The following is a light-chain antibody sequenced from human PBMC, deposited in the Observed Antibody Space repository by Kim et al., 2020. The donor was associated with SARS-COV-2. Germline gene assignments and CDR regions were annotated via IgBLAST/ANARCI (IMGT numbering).Light chain of an antibody. J-gene: IGLJ3*02. Sequence: RVTISCTGSSFNIGAGYDVHWYQQRPGTAPKLLIYGNSNRPSGVPDRFSGSKSGTSASLAITGLQAEDEADYYCQSYDSSLSGWVFGGGTQLTVL. V-gene: IGLV1-40*01. CDR3: QSYDSSLSGWV. CDR2: GNS. CDR1: SFNIGAGYD.